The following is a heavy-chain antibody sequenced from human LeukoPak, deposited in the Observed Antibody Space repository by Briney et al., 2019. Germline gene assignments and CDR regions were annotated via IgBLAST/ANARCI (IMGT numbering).Heavy chain of an antibody. J-gene: IGHJ4*02. CDR2: ISSSSSYI. V-gene: IGHV3-21*01. CDR3: VRLYYDFWSGYSPGTDC. CDR1: GFTFSSYS. Sequence: GGSLRLSCAASGFTFSSYSMNWVRQAPGKGLEWVSSISSSSSYIYYADSVKGRFTISRDNAKNSLYLQMNSLRAEDTAVYYCVRLYYDFWSGYSPGTDCWGQGTLVTVSS. D-gene: IGHD3-3*01.